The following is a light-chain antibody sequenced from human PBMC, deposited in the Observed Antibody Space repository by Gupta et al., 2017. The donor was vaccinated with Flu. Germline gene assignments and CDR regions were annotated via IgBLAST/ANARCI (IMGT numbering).Light chain of an antibody. J-gene: IGKJ2*01. CDR1: QSISIW. Sequence: DIQMTQSPSTLSASVGDRVTITCRASQSISIWLAWYQQKPVKAPKLLIYKASSLESGVPSRFSGSGSGTEFTLTISSLQPDDFATYYCQQYNSYSYTFGQGTKLEIK. CDR2: KAS. CDR3: QQYNSYSYT. V-gene: IGKV1-5*03.